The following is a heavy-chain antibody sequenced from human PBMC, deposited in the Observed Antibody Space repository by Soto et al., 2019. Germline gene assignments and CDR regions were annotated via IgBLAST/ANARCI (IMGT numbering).Heavy chain of an antibody. CDR3: AKRSTGYSYGYADY. CDR1: GFTFSSYA. Sequence: LRLSCAASGFTFSSYAMSWVRQAPGKGLEWVSAISGSGGSTYYADSVKGRFTISRDNSKNTLYLQMNSLRAEDTAVYYCAKRSTGYSYGYADYWGQGTLVTVSS. CDR2: ISGSGGST. J-gene: IGHJ4*02. D-gene: IGHD5-18*01. V-gene: IGHV3-23*01.